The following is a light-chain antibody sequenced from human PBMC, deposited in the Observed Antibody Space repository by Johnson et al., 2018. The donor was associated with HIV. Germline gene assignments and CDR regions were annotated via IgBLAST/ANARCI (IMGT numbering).Light chain of an antibody. CDR3: GTWDSSLSPGGEV. V-gene: IGLV1-51*02. CDR1: SSNIGNNY. J-gene: IGLJ1*01. Sequence: QSVLTQPPSVSAAPGQKVTISCSGSSSNIGNNYVSWYQQLPGTAPKLLIYENNKRPSGIPDRFSGSKSGTSATLGITGLQTWDEADYYCGTWDSSLSPGGEVFGTGTKVTVL. CDR2: ENN.